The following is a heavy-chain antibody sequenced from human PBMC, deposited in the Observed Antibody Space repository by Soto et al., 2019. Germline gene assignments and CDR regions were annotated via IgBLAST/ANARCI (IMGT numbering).Heavy chain of an antibody. Sequence: EVQLVESGGGLVKPGGSLRLSCAASGFTFSTYSMSWVRQAPGKGLEWVSSISPSSTYIHYADSVKGRFTISRDNAEKSLDLQMNRLGAEGKAVYYCARGGGGVVVVPGANRGDFWGQGTLVTVSS. D-gene: IGHD2-2*01. J-gene: IGHJ4*02. CDR1: GFTFSTYS. V-gene: IGHV3-21*01. CDR3: ARGGGGVVVVPGANRGDF. CDR2: ISPSSTYI.